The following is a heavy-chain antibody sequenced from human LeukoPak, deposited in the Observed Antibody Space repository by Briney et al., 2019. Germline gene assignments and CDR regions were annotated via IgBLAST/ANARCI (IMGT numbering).Heavy chain of an antibody. J-gene: IGHJ6*03. Sequence: PGGSLRLSCAASGFTFSSYAMSWVRQAPGKGLEWVSAISGSGGSTYYADSVKGRFTISRDNSKNTLYLQMNSLRAEDTAVYYCAKAPANPVVPAAISHYYYYYMDVWGKGTTVTVSS. D-gene: IGHD2-2*02. CDR2: ISGSGGST. V-gene: IGHV3-23*01. CDR3: AKAPANPVVPAAISHYYYYYMDV. CDR1: GFTFSSYA.